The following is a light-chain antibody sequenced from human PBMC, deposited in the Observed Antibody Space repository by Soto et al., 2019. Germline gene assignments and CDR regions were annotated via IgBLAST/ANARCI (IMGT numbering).Light chain of an antibody. J-gene: IGKJ1*01. CDR3: QQYNSYLWT. Sequence: DIHMTQSPSTLSASVGDRVTITCRASQSISSWLAWYQQKPGKAPNLLIYDASTLESGVPSRFSGSGSGTEFTLTISSLQPDDFATYYCQQYNSYLWTFGQGTKVDIK. CDR2: DAS. CDR1: QSISSW. V-gene: IGKV1-5*01.